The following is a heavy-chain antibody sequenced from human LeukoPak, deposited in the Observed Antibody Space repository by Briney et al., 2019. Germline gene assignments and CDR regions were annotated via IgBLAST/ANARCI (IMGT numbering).Heavy chain of an antibody. V-gene: IGHV1-46*01. D-gene: IGHD2-2*01. CDR3: ARDGGRDIVVVPAAMGRIDAFDI. CDR1: GYTFTSYY. Sequence: VASVKVSCKASGYTFTSYYMHWVRQAPGQGLEWMGIINPSGGSTSYAQKFQGRVTMTRDTSTSTVYMELSSLRSEDTAVYYCARDGGRDIVVVPAAMGRIDAFDIWGQGTMVTASS. CDR2: INPSGGST. J-gene: IGHJ3*02.